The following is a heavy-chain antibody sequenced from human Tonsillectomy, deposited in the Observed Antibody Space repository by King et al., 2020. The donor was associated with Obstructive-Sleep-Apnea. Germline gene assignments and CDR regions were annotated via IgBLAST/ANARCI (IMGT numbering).Heavy chain of an antibody. CDR3: ASRSYCGGDCYSPIYYYYYGMDV. Sequence: VQLVESGGGLVKPGGSLRLSCAASGFTFSSYSMNWVRQAPGKGLEWVSSISSSSSYIYYADSVKGRFTISRDNAKNSLYLQMNSLRAEDTAVYYCASRSYCGGDCYSPIYYYYYGMDVWGQGTTVTVSS. V-gene: IGHV3-21*01. CDR2: ISSSSSYI. D-gene: IGHD2-21*02. J-gene: IGHJ6*02. CDR1: GFTFSSYS.